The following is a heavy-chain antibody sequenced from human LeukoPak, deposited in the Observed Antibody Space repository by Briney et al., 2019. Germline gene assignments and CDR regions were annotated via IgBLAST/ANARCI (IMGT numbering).Heavy chain of an antibody. CDR1: GYTFNNYA. CDR3: AREPSTGVPDGKFSSDYYFDS. D-gene: IGHD6-13*01. J-gene: IGHJ4*02. CDR2: LNAGNGNT. V-gene: IGHV1-3*01. Sequence: GASVKVSCKASGYTFNNYAIHWVRQAPGQRLEWMGWLNAGNGNTKNSQKFQGRVTITRDTSASTAYMELSSLRSEDTAVYYCAREPSTGVPDGKFSSDYYFDSWGRGTLVTVSS.